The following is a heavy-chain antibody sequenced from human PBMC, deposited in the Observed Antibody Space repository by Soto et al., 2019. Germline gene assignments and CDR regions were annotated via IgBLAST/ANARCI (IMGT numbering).Heavy chain of an antibody. D-gene: IGHD1-1*01. V-gene: IGHV1-2*02. CDR3: ARPLGNVGAFDI. CDR1: GYTFTGYY. J-gene: IGHJ3*02. Sequence: ASVKVSCKASGYTFTGYYMHWVRQAPGQGLEWMGWINPNSGGTNYAQKFQGRVTMTRDTSISTAYMELSRLRSDDTAVYYCARPLGNVGAFDIWGQGTRVTVSS. CDR2: INPNSGGT.